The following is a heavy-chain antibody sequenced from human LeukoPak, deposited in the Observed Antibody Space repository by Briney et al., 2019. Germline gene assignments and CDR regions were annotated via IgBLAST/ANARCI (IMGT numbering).Heavy chain of an antibody. V-gene: IGHV1-18*01. CDR1: GYTFTSYG. CDR2: ISAYNGNT. J-gene: IGHJ4*02. Sequence: ASVKVSCKASGYTFTSYGISWVRQAPGQGLEWMGWISAYNGNTNFAQTFQGRVTMTTDTFMTTAYLELRSLRPDDTAVYYCARIPYGYSGYEYYFDYWGQGTLVTVSS. D-gene: IGHD5-12*01. CDR3: ARIPYGYSGYEYYFDY.